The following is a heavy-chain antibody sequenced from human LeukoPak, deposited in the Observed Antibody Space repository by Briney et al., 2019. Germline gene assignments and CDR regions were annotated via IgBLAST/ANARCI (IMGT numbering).Heavy chain of an antibody. CDR2: IWYDGSNK. V-gene: IGHV3-33*01. CDR1: GFTFSSYG. D-gene: IGHD6-19*01. Sequence: SLRLSCAASGFTFSSYGMHWVRQAPGKGLEWVAVIWYDGSNKCYADSVKGRFTISRDNSKNTLYLQMNSLRAEDTAVYYCARDSAVGGNYYYYGMDVWGQGTTVTVSS. CDR3: ARDSAVGGNYYYYGMDV. J-gene: IGHJ6*02.